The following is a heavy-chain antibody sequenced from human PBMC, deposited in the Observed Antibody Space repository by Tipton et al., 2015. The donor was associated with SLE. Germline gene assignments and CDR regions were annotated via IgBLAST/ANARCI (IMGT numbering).Heavy chain of an antibody. V-gene: IGHV3-33*06. Sequence: SLRLSCAASGFTFSGYGMHWVRQAPGKGLEWVAVIWYDGSNKYYADSVKGRFTISRDNSKNTLYLQMNSLRAEDTAVYYCAKDLRFGSSSWYYFDYWGQGTLVTVSS. J-gene: IGHJ4*02. CDR3: AKDLRFGSSSWYYFDY. CDR2: IWYDGSNK. CDR1: GFTFSGYG. D-gene: IGHD6-13*01.